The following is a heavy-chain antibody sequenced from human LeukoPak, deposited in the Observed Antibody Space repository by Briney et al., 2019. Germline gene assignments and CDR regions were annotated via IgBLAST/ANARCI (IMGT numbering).Heavy chain of an antibody. J-gene: IGHJ6*02. CDR3: AKGNWLEYYYGMDV. CDR1: GFTFRSDA. D-gene: IGHD5-12*01. CDR2: ISGDGGST. Sequence: GGSLRLSCAASGFTFRSDAMSWVRQAPGKGLEWVSGISGDGGSTYYADSVKGRFTISRDNSKYTLYLQMSSLRAEDTAIYYCAKGNWLEYYYGMDVWGQGTTVTVSS. V-gene: IGHV3-23*01.